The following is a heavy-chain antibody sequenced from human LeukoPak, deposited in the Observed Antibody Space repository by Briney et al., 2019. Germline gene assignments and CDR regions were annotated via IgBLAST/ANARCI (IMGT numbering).Heavy chain of an antibody. V-gene: IGHV3-7*01. J-gene: IGHJ5*02. CDR2: IKQDGSEK. CDR1: GFTFSTYR. D-gene: IGHD2/OR15-2a*01. Sequence: GGSLRLSCAASGFTFSTYRMSWVRQAPGKGLEWVANIKQDGSEKHYVDSVKGRFTISRDNAKNSLYLQMSSLRAEDTAVYYCAKASQSFLDPWGQGTLVIVSS. CDR3: AKASQSFLDP.